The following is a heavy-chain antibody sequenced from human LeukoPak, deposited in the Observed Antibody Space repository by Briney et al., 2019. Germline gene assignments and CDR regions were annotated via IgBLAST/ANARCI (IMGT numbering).Heavy chain of an antibody. Sequence: PGGSLRLSCAASGFTFSSYAMSWVRQAPGKGLGWVSAISASGGSTYYADSVKGRFTISRDNSKNTLYLQMNSLRAEDTAVYYCAKHLWGYRHGEIDHWGQGTLVTVSS. D-gene: IGHD5-18*01. CDR2: ISASGGST. CDR3: AKHLWGYRHGEIDH. V-gene: IGHV3-23*01. J-gene: IGHJ4*02. CDR1: GFTFSSYA.